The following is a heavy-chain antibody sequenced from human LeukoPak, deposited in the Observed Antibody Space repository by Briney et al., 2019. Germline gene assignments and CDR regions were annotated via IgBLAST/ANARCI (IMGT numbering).Heavy chain of an antibody. CDR2: IIPIFGTT. J-gene: IGHJ4*02. CDR1: GGTFINYA. D-gene: IGHD3-22*01. CDR3: ARGGEANYYDTSGYYLYYY. V-gene: IGHV1-69*05. Sequence: GASVKVSCKASGGTFINYAISWVRQAPGQGREWMGRIIPIFGTTNYAQKFQGRVTITTDESTSTAYMELSSLRSEDTAVYYCARGGEANYYDTSGYYLYYYWGQGTLVTVSS.